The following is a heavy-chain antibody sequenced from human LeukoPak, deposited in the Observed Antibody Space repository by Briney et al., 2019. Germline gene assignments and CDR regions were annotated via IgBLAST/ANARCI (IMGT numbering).Heavy chain of an antibody. CDR2: IYYSGHT. V-gene: IGHV4-39*01. J-gene: IGHJ5*02. CDR3: ARRRLGETTTANWFDP. CDR1: GGSISSSSYY. D-gene: IGHD1-1*01. Sequence: PSETLSLTCTVSGGSISSSSYYWGWLRQPPGKGLEWIASIYYSGHTYYTPSLESRVTISVDTSKNQFSLHLNSVTAADTAVYYCARRRLGETTTANWFDPWGQGTLVTVSS.